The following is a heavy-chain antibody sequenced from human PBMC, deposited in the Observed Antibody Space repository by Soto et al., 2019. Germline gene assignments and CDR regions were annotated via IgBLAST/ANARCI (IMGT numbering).Heavy chain of an antibody. Sequence: GGSLRLSCAASGFTFSNAWMSWVRQAPGKGLEWVGRIKSKTDGGTTDYAAPVKGRFTISRDDSKNTLYLQMNSLKTEDTAVYYCTTVKMITFGGVIRYYYYYMEVWGKGTTVTVSS. CDR3: TTVKMITFGGVIRYYYYYMEV. V-gene: IGHV3-15*01. D-gene: IGHD3-16*02. CDR1: GFTFSNAW. J-gene: IGHJ6*03. CDR2: IKSKTDGGTT.